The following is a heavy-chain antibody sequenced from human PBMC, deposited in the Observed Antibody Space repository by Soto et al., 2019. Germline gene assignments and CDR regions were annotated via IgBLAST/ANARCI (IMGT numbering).Heavy chain of an antibody. D-gene: IGHD3-3*01. J-gene: IGHJ4*02. CDR3: ADGGEWSFNFVY. CDR2: ISVSGANK. CDR1: GFIFSTYA. V-gene: IGHV3-23*01. Sequence: GGSLRLSCAASGFIFSTYAMSWVRQAPGKGLEWVSGISVSGANKYYADAVKGRFAISRDNSKNTVYLQMNNLRAEDTAVYYCADGGEWSFNFVYWGQGTQVTVSS.